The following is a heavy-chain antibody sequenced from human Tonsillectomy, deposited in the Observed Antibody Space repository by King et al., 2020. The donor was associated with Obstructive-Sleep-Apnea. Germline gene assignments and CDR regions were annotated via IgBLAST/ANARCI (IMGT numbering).Heavy chain of an antibody. J-gene: IGHJ3*02. CDR1: GGSISSYY. CDR3: AKNYGMDAFDI. Sequence: VQLQESGPGLVKPSETLSLTCTVSGGSISSYYWSWIRQPPGKGLEWIGAIYYSGSTNYNPSPMSRVTISVHTSKNQFSLKLSSVSAADTAVYYCAKNYGMDAFDIWGQGTMVTVSS. CDR2: IYYSGST. D-gene: IGHD4-17*01. V-gene: IGHV4-59*08.